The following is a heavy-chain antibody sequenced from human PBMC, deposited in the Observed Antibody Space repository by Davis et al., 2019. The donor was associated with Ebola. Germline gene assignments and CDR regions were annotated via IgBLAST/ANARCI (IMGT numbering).Heavy chain of an antibody. CDR1: GYTFTSYA. V-gene: IGHV1-3*01. CDR3: ARGGHDYVEGDYYYYGMDV. D-gene: IGHD3-16*01. Sequence: ASVKVSCKASGYTFTSYAMHWVRQAPGQRLEWMGWINAGNGNTKYSQELQGRVSIIRDRSASTAYMELSSLRSEDTAVYYCARGGHDYVEGDYYYYGMDVWGQGTTVTVSS. CDR2: INAGNGNT. J-gene: IGHJ6*02.